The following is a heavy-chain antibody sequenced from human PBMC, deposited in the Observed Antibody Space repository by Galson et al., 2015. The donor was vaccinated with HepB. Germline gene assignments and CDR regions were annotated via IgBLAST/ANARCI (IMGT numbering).Heavy chain of an antibody. CDR3: ARDRVTMVRGVAYYYYGMDV. J-gene: IGHJ6*02. Sequence: SLRLSCAASGFTFRNFAMHWVRQAPGKGLEWVAVISYDGSNKYDADSVKGRFTISRHNSKNTLYLQMNSLRAEDTAVYYCARDRVTMVRGVAYYYYGMDVWGQGTTVTVSS. CDR2: ISYDGSNK. D-gene: IGHD3-10*01. V-gene: IGHV3-30*14. CDR1: GFTFRNFA.